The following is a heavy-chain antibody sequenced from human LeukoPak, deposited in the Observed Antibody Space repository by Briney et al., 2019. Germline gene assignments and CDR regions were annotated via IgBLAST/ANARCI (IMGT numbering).Heavy chain of an antibody. J-gene: IGHJ4*02. V-gene: IGHV3-21*01. CDR3: ARTYYDFWSGYPKGDYFDY. CDR2: ISSSSSYI. Sequence: GGSLRLSCAASGFTFSSYSMNWVRQAPGKGLEWVSSISSSSSYIYYADLVKGRFTISRDNAKNSLYLQMNSLRAEDTAVYYCARTYYDFWSGYPKGDYFDYWGQGTLVTVSS. D-gene: IGHD3-3*01. CDR1: GFTFSSYS.